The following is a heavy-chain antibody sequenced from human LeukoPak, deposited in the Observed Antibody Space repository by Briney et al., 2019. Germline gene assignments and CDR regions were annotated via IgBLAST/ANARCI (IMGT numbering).Heavy chain of an antibody. CDR1: GFTFSSYG. V-gene: IGHV3-30*18. D-gene: IGHD6-13*01. CDR3: AKPFGSSSWSFDY. CDR2: ISYDGSNK. J-gene: IGHJ4*02. Sequence: GRSLRLSCAASGFTFSSYGMHWVRKAPGKGLERVAVISYDGSNKYYADSVKGRFTISRDNSKNTLYLQMNSLRAEDTAVYYCAKPFGSSSWSFDYWGQGTLVTVSS.